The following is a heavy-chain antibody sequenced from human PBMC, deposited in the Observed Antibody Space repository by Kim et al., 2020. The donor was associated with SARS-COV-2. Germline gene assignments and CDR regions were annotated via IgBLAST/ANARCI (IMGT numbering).Heavy chain of an antibody. CDR2: ISHDGNTR. J-gene: IGHJ4*01. CDR3: AKDCRHCGSRFCSPDYF. V-gene: IGHV3-30*18. D-gene: IGHD3-22*01. Sequence: GGSLRLSCAASGFTPKNYAMHWVRHAPGKGLEWVALISHDGNTRKYADSVKGRLTISRDNLRNTVYLEMNSLRGEDTAVYYCAKDCRHCGSRFCSPDYF. CDR1: GFTPKNYA.